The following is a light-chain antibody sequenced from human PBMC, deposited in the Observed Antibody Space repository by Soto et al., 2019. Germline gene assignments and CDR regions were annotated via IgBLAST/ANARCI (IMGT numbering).Light chain of an antibody. CDR2: DAS. CDR3: QQRYSWPIT. V-gene: IGKV3-11*01. J-gene: IGKJ5*01. Sequence: EIVLTQSPATLSLSAGEGATLSCRASQSIGSELAWYQQKPGQAPRLVIADASNRATGIPARFSGSGSATDITLTIRTVEPGDVGIYYCQQRYSWPITFGQGTRLEIK. CDR1: QSIGSE.